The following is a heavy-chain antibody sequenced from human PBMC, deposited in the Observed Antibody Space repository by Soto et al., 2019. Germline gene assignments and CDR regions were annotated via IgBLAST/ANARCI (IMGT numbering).Heavy chain of an antibody. V-gene: IGHV4-39*07. J-gene: IGHJ4*02. CDR1: GGSISSSSYY. CDR3: ARSQTTVTSYDY. D-gene: IGHD4-17*01. CDR2: IYYSGST. Sequence: SETLSLTCTVSGGSISSSSYYWGWIRQPPGKGLEWIGSIYYSGSTYYNPSLKSRVAISLDTSENQFSLTLSSVTAADTAVYYCARSQTTVTSYDYWGQGTLVTVSS.